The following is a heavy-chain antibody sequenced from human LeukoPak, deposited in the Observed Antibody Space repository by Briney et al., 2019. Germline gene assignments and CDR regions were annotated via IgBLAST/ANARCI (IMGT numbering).Heavy chain of an antibody. CDR2: ISGSGGGT. CDR1: GFTFSSYA. V-gene: IGHV3-23*01. CDR3: AKFPTYSSSF. J-gene: IGHJ4*02. D-gene: IGHD6-13*01. Sequence: GGSLRLSCAASGFTFSSYAMSWVRQAPGKGLEWVSAISGSGGGTYCADSVKGRFTISRDNSKNTLYLQMNSLRAEDAAVYYCAKFPTYSSSFWGQGTLVTVSS.